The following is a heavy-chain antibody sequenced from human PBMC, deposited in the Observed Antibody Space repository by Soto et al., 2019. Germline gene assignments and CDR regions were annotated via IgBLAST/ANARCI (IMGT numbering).Heavy chain of an antibody. Sequence: QAHLAQSGAEVKRPGSSVTVSCKASGGTINSYGISWVRQAPGQGLDWMGVIIPLYGTVNYAQKFQGRVSITADKSTSTAYMDLNSLRSDDTAVYYCARLRVTRGVIQSHFGLWVQGTLVIVSS. CDR2: IIPLYGTV. J-gene: IGHJ4*02. V-gene: IGHV1-69*06. CDR3: ARLRVTRGVIQSHFGL. D-gene: IGHD3-10*01. CDR1: GGTINSYG.